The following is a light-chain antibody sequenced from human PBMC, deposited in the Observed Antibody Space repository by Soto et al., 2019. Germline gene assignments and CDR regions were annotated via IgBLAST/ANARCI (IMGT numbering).Light chain of an antibody. J-gene: IGLJ1*01. CDR1: SSDVGGYNY. CDR3: SSYTGSTNYV. V-gene: IGLV2-14*01. CDR2: DVS. Sequence: QSVLTQPASVSGSPGQSITISCTGTSSDVGGYNYVSWYQQHPGKAPKLMIYDVSNRPSGVSNRFSGSKSGNTASLTISGLQAEDEADYYCSSYTGSTNYVFGIGTKVTVL.